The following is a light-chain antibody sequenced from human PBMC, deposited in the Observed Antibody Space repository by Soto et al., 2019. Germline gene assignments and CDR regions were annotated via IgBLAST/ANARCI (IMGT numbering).Light chain of an antibody. J-gene: IGLJ3*02. CDR2: DVA. CDR1: SSDVGAYNF. CDR3: SSYSTSGTLVV. Sequence: QSVLTQPASVSGSPGQSITISCTGTSSDVGAYNFVSWYQHHPGKVPKLIIYDVANRPSGVPDRFSGSKSGTTASLTISGLHAEYEADYYCSSYSTSGTLVVFGGGTKLTVL. V-gene: IGLV2-14*03.